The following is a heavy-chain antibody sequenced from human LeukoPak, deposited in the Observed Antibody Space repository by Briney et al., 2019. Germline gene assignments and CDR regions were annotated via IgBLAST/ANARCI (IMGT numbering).Heavy chain of an antibody. J-gene: IGHJ4*02. CDR1: GYTFTSYD. Sequence: GASVKVSCKASGYTFTSYDINWVRQATGQGLEWMGWMNPNSGNTGYAQKFQGRVTMTRNTSISTAYMELRSLRSDDTAVYYCARDSFTPKWWNDYWGQGTLVTVSS. CDR3: ARDSFTPKWWNDY. D-gene: IGHD2-15*01. CDR2: MNPNSGNT. V-gene: IGHV1-8*01.